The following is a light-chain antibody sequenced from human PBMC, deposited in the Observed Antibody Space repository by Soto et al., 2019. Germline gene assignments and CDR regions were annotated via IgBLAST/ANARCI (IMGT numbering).Light chain of an antibody. CDR2: GAS. Sequence: EIVLTQSPGTLSLSPGERATLSCRASQSVSSSYLAWYQQKPGQAPRLLFYGASNRATAIPDRFSGSGFGTDFTLTITRLEPEDFAVYYCQQRSNWPTFGQGTKVDIK. V-gene: IGKV3D-20*02. J-gene: IGKJ1*01. CDR1: QSVSSSY. CDR3: QQRSNWPT.